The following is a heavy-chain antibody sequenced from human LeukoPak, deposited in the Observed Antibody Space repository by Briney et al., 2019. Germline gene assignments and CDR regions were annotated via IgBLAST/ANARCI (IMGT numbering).Heavy chain of an antibody. CDR3: ALTYYDFWSCYRTDLDY. CDR1: GYTFTGYY. J-gene: IGHJ4*02. CDR2: INPNSGGT. Sequence: ASVKVSCKASGYTFTGYYMHWVRQAPGQGLEWTGWINPNSGGTNYAQKFQGRVTMSRDTSISTAYMELSRLRSDDTAVYYCALTYYDFWSCYRTDLDYWGQGTPVTVSS. V-gene: IGHV1-2*02. D-gene: IGHD3-3*01.